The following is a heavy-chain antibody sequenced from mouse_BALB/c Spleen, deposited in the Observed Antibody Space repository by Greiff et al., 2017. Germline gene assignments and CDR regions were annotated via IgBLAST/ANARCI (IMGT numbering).Heavy chain of an antibody. CDR2: INPNNGGT. Sequence: EVMLVESGPELVKPGASVKIPCKASGYTFTDYNMDWVKQSHGKSLEWIGDINPNNGGTIYNQKFKGKATLTVDKSSSTAYMELRSLTSEDTAVYYCARYDVYYFDYWGQGTTLTVSS. CDR1: GYTFTDYN. CDR3: ARYDVYYFDY. D-gene: IGHD2-3*01. V-gene: IGHV1-18*01. J-gene: IGHJ2*01.